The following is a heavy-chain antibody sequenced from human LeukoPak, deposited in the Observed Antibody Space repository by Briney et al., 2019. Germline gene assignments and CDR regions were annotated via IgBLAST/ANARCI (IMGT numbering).Heavy chain of an antibody. CDR1: GGSLSGYY. Sequence: SETLSLTCAVYGGSLSGYYWSWIRQPPGKGLEWIGEINHSGSTNHNPSLKSRVTISVDTSKNKLSLKLSSVTAADTAVYYCARANQQLDAFDIWGQGTMVTVSS. CDR2: INHSGST. V-gene: IGHV4-34*01. CDR3: ARANQQLDAFDI. J-gene: IGHJ3*02. D-gene: IGHD6-13*01.